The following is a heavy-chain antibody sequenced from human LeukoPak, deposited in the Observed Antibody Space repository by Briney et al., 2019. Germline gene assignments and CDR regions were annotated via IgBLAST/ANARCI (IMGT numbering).Heavy chain of an antibody. CDR3: AKSTTVTMYDY. J-gene: IGHJ4*02. CDR2: ISGSGGTT. V-gene: IGHV3-23*01. CDR1: GFTLSSYA. Sequence: GGSLRLSCAASGFTLSSYAMSWVRQAPGKGLEWVSAISGSGGTTYYADSVKGRFTISRDNSKNTLYLQMNSLRAEDTAVYYCAKSTTVTMYDYWGQGTLVTVSS. D-gene: IGHD4-17*01.